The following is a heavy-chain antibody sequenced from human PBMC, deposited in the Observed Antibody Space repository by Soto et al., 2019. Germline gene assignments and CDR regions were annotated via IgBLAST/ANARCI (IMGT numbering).Heavy chain of an antibody. CDR2: FDPEDGET. J-gene: IGHJ4*02. CDR1: GYTLTELS. Sequence: ASVKVSCKVSGYTLTELSMHWVRRAPGKGLEWMGGFDPEDGETIYAQKFQGRVTMTEDTSTDTAYMELSSLRSEDTAVYYCATVRYSSGWYLGPKYYFDYWGQGTLVTAPQ. D-gene: IGHD6-19*01. CDR3: ATVRYSSGWYLGPKYYFDY. V-gene: IGHV1-24*01.